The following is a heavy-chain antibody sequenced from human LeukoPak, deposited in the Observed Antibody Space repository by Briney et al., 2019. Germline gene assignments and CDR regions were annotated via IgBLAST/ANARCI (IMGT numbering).Heavy chain of an antibody. CDR3: ASGSGGYSYVLDY. J-gene: IGHJ4*02. Sequence: ASVKVSCKASGYTFTGYYTHWVRQAPGQGLEWMGWINPNSGGTNYAQKFQGRVTMTRDTSISTAYMELSRLRSDDTAVYYCASGSGGYSYVLDYWGQGTLVTVSS. CDR2: INPNSGGT. V-gene: IGHV1-2*02. D-gene: IGHD5-18*01. CDR1: GYTFTGYY.